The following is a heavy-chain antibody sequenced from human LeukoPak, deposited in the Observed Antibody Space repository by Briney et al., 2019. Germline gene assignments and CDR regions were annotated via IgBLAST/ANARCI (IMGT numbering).Heavy chain of an antibody. J-gene: IGHJ1*01. Sequence: GGSLRLSCAASGFTFSSYGMHWVRQAPGKGLEWVSAISGSGGSTYYADSVKGRFTISRDNSKNTLYLQMNSLRAEDTAVYYCAKDYTVATRAEYFQHWGQGTLVTVSS. D-gene: IGHD5-12*01. CDR2: ISGSGGST. CDR3: AKDYTVATRAEYFQH. CDR1: GFTFSSYG. V-gene: IGHV3-23*01.